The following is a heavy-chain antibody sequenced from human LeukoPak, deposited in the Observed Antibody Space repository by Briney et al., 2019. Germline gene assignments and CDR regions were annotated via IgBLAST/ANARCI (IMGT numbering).Heavy chain of an antibody. Sequence: SVKVSCKASGGTFSSYAISWVRQAPGQGLEWMGRIIPILGIANYAQKFQGRVTITADKSTSTAYMELSSLRSEDTAVYYCARAGYCSSTSCIRFDYWGQGTLVNGSS. CDR2: IIPILGIA. CDR3: ARAGYCSSTSCIRFDY. CDR1: GGTFSSYA. D-gene: IGHD2-2*01. J-gene: IGHJ4*02. V-gene: IGHV1-69*04.